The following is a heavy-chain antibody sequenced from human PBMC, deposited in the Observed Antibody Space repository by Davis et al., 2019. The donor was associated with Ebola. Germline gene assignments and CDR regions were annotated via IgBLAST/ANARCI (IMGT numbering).Heavy chain of an antibody. CDR1: GGSISSYY. J-gene: IGHJ4*02. V-gene: IGHV4-59*08. CDR3: ARHEYQLPLDY. D-gene: IGHD2-2*01. Sequence: MPSETLSLTCTISGGSISSYYWGWVRQPPGKGLEWIGDVYSDGSTNYNASLKSRVTMSIDPSKNQYSLRLESVTAADTAVYYCARHEYQLPLDYWGQGTLVTVSS. CDR2: VYSDGST.